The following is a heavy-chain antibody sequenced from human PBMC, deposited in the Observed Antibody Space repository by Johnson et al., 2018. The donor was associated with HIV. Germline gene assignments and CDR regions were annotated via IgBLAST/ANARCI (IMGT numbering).Heavy chain of an antibody. D-gene: IGHD6-13*01. CDR2: INWNGGGT. CDR3: AKDRTAAGDAFDI. Sequence: VHLVESGGGVVQPGRSLRLSCAASGFTFSSYAMHWVRQAPGKGLEWVSGINWNGGGTDYADSLKGRFTISRDNAKDALYLQMNSLRVEDTALYYCAKDRTAAGDAFDIWGQGTMVTVSS. V-gene: IGHV3-20*04. J-gene: IGHJ3*02. CDR1: GFTFSSYA.